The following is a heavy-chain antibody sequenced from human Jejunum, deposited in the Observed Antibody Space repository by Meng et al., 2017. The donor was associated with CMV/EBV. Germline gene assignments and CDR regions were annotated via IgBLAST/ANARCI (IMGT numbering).Heavy chain of an antibody. J-gene: IGHJ6*02. CDR3: TRESGYLI. V-gene: IGHV3-23*03. CDR2: IFGGGSST. CDR1: GFTFSSYA. D-gene: IGHD5-12*01. Sequence: LACAGSGFTFSSYALSWVPQAPGKGPEWVSFIFGGGSSTYYADSVKGRFTISKDDSKNTLYLQMNSLRVEDTAVYYCTRESGYLIWGQGTTVTVSS.